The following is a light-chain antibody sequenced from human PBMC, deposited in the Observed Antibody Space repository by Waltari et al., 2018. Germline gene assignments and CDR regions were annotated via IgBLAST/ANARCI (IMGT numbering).Light chain of an antibody. V-gene: IGLV2-14*01. J-gene: IGLJ3*02. CDR2: EVS. CDR3: SSYTSSSTL. CDR1: SSDVGGYNY. Sequence: QSALTQPASVSGSPGQSITISCTGTSSDVGGYNYVSWYQQHPGKAPKLMIYEVSNRPSGVSNRFSGSKSGNTASLTISGLQAEDEAGYYCSSYTSSSTLFGGGTKLTVL.